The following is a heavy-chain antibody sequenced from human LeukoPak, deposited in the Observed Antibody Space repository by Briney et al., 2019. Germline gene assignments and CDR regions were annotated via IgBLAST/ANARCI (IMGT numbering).Heavy chain of an antibody. J-gene: IGHJ6*02. CDR1: GYTFTSYY. CDR3: ARDPSPHRNYDFWRPYGMDV. Sequence: ASVKVSCKASGYTFTSYYMHWVRQAPGQGLEWMGIINPSGGSTSYAQKFQGRVTMTRDTSTSTVYMELSSLRSEDTAVYYCARDPSPHRNYDFWRPYGMDVWGQGTTVTVSS. V-gene: IGHV1-46*01. CDR2: INPSGGST. D-gene: IGHD3-3*01.